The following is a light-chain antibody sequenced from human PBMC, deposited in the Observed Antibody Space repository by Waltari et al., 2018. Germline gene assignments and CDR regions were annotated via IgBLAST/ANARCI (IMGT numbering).Light chain of an antibody. CDR1: SGHSSNV. CDR3: QTGGHGTWV. Sequence: QLVLTQSPSASASLGASVKLTCTLSSGHSSNVIAWHQQQPEKGPRYLMKVNRDGSPSKGDEIPDRFSGSSSGAEHYLTISSLQSEDEADYYCQTGGHGTWVFGGGTKLTVL. V-gene: IGLV4-69*01. CDR2: VNRDGSP. J-gene: IGLJ3*02.